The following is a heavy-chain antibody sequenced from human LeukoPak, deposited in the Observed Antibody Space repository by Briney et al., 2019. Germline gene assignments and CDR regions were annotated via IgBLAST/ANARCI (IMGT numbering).Heavy chain of an antibody. CDR1: GGSISSSSYY. Sequence: PSGTLSLTCTVSGGSISSSSYYWGWIRQPPGKGLEWIGSIYYSGSTYYNPSLKSRVTISVDTSKNQFSLKLSSVTAADTAVYYCARQVNYYDSSGYYRFDYWGQGTLVTVSS. D-gene: IGHD3-22*01. J-gene: IGHJ4*02. CDR2: IYYSGST. V-gene: IGHV4-39*01. CDR3: ARQVNYYDSSGYYRFDY.